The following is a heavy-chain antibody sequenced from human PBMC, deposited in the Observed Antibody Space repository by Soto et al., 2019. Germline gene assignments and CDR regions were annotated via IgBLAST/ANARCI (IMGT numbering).Heavy chain of an antibody. CDR3: ATVVVVVXXXXQGWFDP. D-gene: IGHD2-15*01. V-gene: IGHV1-24*01. J-gene: IGHJ5*02. CDR1: GYTLTELS. CDR2: FDPEDGET. Sequence: ASVKVSCKVSGYTLTELSMHWVRQAPGKGLEWMGGFDPEDGETIYXXXFQGRVTMTEDTSTDTAYMELSSLRSEDTAXYXCATVVVVVXXXXQGWFDPXXXGTLVTVSS.